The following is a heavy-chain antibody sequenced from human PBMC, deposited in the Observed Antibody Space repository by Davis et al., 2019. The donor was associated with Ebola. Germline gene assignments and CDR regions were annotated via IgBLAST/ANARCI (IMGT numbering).Heavy chain of an antibody. D-gene: IGHD5-24*01. CDR2: ISSGGHDR. V-gene: IGHV3-48*02. Sequence: GESLKISCAASGFTFSRHTMNWVRQAPGKGLEWISFISSGGHDRYYADSVRGRFTVSRDNARSSLFLQLNSLRDEDTALYYCARDAEDGSGNWFFDFRGRGALVTVST. CDR1: GFTFSRHT. CDR3: ARDAEDGSGNWFFDF. J-gene: IGHJ2*01.